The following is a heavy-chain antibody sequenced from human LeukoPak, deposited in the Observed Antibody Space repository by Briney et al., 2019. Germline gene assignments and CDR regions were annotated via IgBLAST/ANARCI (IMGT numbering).Heavy chain of an antibody. CDR1: GYTFTDHY. CDR3: ARGMIWSGYYRYDY. V-gene: IGHV1-2*02. Sequence: ASVKVSCKASGYTFTDHYMHWVRQAPGQGPEWMGWINPNSGGTNYAQKFQGRVTMTRDTSISTAYMELSRLRSDDTAVYYCARGMIWSGYYRYDYWGQGTLVTVSS. D-gene: IGHD3-3*01. CDR2: INPNSGGT. J-gene: IGHJ4*02.